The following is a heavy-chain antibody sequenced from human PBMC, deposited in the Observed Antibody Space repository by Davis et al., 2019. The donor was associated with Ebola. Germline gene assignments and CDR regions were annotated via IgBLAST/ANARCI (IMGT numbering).Heavy chain of an antibody. D-gene: IGHD4-23*01. CDR3: STTVVTPHDAFDI. J-gene: IGHJ3*02. V-gene: IGHV3-73*01. Sequence: PGGSLRLSCAASGFTFSSYAMSWVRQASGKGLEWVGRIRSKANSYATAYAASVKGRFTISRDDSKNTAYLQMNSLKTEDTAVYYCSTTVVTPHDAFDIWGQGTMVTVSS. CDR2: IRSKANSYAT. CDR1: GFTFSSYA.